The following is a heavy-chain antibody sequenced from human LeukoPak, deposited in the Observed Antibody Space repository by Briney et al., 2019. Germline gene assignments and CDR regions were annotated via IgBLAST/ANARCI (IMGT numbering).Heavy chain of an antibody. CDR2: ISSDGRNK. Sequence: GGSLRLSCAASGFTFSSYAMYWVRQAPGKGLECVALISSDGRNKYYTDSVKGRFTIPRDTSKNTLYLQMNSLRAEDTSMYYCAKELRGGVFPDYWGQGTLVTVSS. V-gene: IGHV3-30*18. D-gene: IGHD6-13*01. J-gene: IGHJ4*02. CDR1: GFTFSSYA. CDR3: AKELRGGVFPDY.